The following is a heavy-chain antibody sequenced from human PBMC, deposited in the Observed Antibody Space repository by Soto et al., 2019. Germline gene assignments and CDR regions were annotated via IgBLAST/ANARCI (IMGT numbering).Heavy chain of an antibody. CDR2: ISSSSSYI. CDR3: AKDPWVGAPDDY. CDR1: GFTFSSYS. V-gene: IGHV3-21*04. D-gene: IGHD1-26*01. Sequence: GGSLRLSCAASGFTFSSYSMNWVRQAPGKGLEWVSSISSSSSYIYYADSVKGRFTISRDNSKNTLYLQMNSLRAEDTAVYYCAKDPWVGAPDDYWGQGTLVTVSS. J-gene: IGHJ4*02.